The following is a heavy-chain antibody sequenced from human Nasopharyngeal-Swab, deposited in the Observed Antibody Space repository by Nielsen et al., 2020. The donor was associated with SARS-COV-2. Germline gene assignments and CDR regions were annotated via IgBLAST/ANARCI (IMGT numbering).Heavy chain of an antibody. V-gene: IGHV4-59*01. D-gene: IGHD3/OR15-3a*01. Sequence: SETLSLTCTVSGDSISPNYWSWIRQSPGKRLEWIGDIYYTGSADYSPSPRTRVTISVDRSKNRFSLELTSVTTADTAVYYCARWVPFRRGTGRPSFYYFGMDVWGQGTTVTVSS. J-gene: IGHJ6*02. CDR3: ARWVPFRRGTGRPSFYYFGMDV. CDR1: GDSISPNY. CDR2: IYYTGSA.